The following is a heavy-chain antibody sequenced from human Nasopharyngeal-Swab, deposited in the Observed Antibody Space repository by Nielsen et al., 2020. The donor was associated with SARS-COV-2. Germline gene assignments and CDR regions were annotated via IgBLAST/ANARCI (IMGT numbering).Heavy chain of an antibody. V-gene: IGHV1-46*01. CDR3: ARGVVAGTGQNWFDP. CDR1: GYTFTSYY. CDR2: INPSGGST. D-gene: IGHD6-19*01. Sequence: ASVKVSCKASGYTFTSYYMHWVRQAPGQGLEWMGIINPSGGSTSYAQKFQGRVTMTRDTSTSTVYMELSSLRSEDTAVYYCARGVVAGTGQNWFDPWGQGTLVTVSS. J-gene: IGHJ5*02.